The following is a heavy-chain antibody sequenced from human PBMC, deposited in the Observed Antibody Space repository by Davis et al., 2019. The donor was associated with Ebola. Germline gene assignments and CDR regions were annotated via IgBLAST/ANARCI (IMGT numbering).Heavy chain of an antibody. D-gene: IGHD4-17*01. J-gene: IGHJ4*02. Sequence: GESLKISCAASGFGLRNNAMHWVRQAPGKGLDWVAVISHDGVSQAYSDSVKGRFTISRDTSKNTLYLQRNSLRVDDSAVYYCAKDRGEAGYGDSGGGFFDGWGQGTLVTVSS. CDR2: ISHDGVSQ. CDR3: AKDRGEAGYGDSGGGFFDG. CDR1: GFGLRNNA. V-gene: IGHV3-30-3*01.